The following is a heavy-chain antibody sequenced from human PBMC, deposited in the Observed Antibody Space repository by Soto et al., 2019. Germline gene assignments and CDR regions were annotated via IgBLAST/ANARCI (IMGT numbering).Heavy chain of an antibody. V-gene: IGHV1-69*12. Sequence: QVQLVQSGAEVKKPGSSVTVSCKASGGTFSSYTISWVRQAPGQGLEWMGGIIPIFGTANYAQKFQGRVTITADESTSTAYMELSSLRSEDTAVYYFARGNQRWLQLWYFDLWGRGTLVTVSS. J-gene: IGHJ2*01. CDR2: IIPIFGTA. CDR3: ARGNQRWLQLWYFDL. CDR1: GGTFSSYT. D-gene: IGHD5-12*01.